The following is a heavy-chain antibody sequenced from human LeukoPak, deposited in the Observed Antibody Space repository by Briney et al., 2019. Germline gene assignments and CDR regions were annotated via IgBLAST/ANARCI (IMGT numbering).Heavy chain of an antibody. CDR3: ARDLADIVVVVAATGHAFDI. V-gene: IGHV3-20*04. D-gene: IGHD2-15*01. Sequence: PGGSLRLSCAASGFTFDEYGMSWVRQAPGKGLEWVSGINWNGGSTGYADSVKGRFTISRDNAKNSLYLQMNSLRAEDTALYYCARDLADIVVVVAATGHAFDIWGQGTMVTVSS. CDR2: INWNGGST. CDR1: GFTFDEYG. J-gene: IGHJ3*02.